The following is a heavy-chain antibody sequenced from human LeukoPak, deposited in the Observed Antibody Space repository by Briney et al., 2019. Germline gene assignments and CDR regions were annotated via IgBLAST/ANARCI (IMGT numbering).Heavy chain of an antibody. CDR2: ISGYSGKT. CDR3: ARVNRELSPFDY. V-gene: IGHV1-18*01. CDR1: GYLFTTYG. Sequence: ASVKVSCKTSGYLFTTYGISWVRQAPGQGLEWMGWISGYSGKTNYAQKLQDRVTMTTDTSTSTAYMELSSLRSEDTAVYYCARVNRELSPFDYWGQGTLVTVSS. J-gene: IGHJ4*02. D-gene: IGHD1-26*01.